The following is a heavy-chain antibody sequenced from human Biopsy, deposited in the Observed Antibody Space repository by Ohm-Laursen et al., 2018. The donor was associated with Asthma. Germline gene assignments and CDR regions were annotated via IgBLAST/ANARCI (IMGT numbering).Heavy chain of an antibody. D-gene: IGHD1-26*01. Sequence: SSLRLSCAASGFSFSNYGMHWVRQAPGKGLDWVAVISFDGTNRNYTDSVKGRFTISRDNSRNTLHLEMNSLRAEDTAVYYCAKEVFPGWELRRGPENRGQGTLVTVSS. CDR2: ISFDGTNR. J-gene: IGHJ4*02. CDR3: AKEVFPGWELRRGPEN. V-gene: IGHV3-30*18. CDR1: GFSFSNYG.